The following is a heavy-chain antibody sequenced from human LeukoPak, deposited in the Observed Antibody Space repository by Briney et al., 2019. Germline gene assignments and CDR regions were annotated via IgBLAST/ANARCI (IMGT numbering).Heavy chain of an antibody. CDR2: INHSGST. CDR3: ARRIVVITTLDY. Sequence: SETLSLTCAVYGGPFSGYYWSWIRQPPGKGLEWIGEINHSGSTNYNPSLKSRVTISVDTSKNQFSLKLSSVTAADTAVYYCARRIVVITTLDYWGQGTLVTVSS. V-gene: IGHV4-34*01. CDR1: GGPFSGYY. D-gene: IGHD3-22*01. J-gene: IGHJ4*02.